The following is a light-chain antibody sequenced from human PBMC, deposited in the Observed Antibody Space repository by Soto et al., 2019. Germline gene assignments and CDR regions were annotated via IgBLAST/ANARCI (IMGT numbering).Light chain of an antibody. CDR1: QSVSSNF. Sequence: EIVLTQSPGTLSLSPGERATLSCRASQSVSSNFVIWYQQKPGQAPRLLISGASTRATGIPDRFSGSGSGTDFTLTISRLEPEDFALYYCQQYGSSPYTFGQGTRLEIK. CDR2: GAS. CDR3: QQYGSSPYT. V-gene: IGKV3-20*01. J-gene: IGKJ2*01.